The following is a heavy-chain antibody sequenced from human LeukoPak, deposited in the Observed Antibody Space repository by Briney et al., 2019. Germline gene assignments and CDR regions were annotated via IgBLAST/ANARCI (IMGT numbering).Heavy chain of an antibody. J-gene: IGHJ6*03. CDR3: ARGKIWSGYYNYYYYYYYMDV. CDR1: GGTFSSYT. Sequence: SVKVSCKASGGTFSSYTISWVRQAPGQGLEWMGRIIPILGIANYAQKFQGRVTITADKSTSTAYMELGSLRSEDTAVYYCARGKIWSGYYNYYYYYYYMDVWGKGTTVTVFS. D-gene: IGHD3-3*01. V-gene: IGHV1-69*02. CDR2: IIPILGIA.